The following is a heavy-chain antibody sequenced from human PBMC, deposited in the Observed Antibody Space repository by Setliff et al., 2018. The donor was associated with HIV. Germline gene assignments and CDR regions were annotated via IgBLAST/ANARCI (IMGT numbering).Heavy chain of an antibody. CDR3: ARDLEMATIGPDY. CDR2: INPSDGTT. Sequence: ASVKVSCKASGYTFTSCFMHWVRQAPGQGLEYMGIINPSDGTTDYTQKFQDRVTMTSDTSTSTVYMELRSLRSEDTAIYYCARDLEMATIGPDYWGQGTLVTVSS. CDR1: GYTFTSCF. J-gene: IGHJ4*02. D-gene: IGHD5-12*01. V-gene: IGHV1-46*01.